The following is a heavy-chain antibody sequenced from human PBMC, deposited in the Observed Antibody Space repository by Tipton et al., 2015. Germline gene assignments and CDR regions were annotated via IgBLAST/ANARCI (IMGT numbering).Heavy chain of an antibody. CDR1: GFKFTNHW. J-gene: IGHJ3*01. CDR2: IWPGNSET. V-gene: IGHV5-51*01. CDR3: ARRGLDDGFDL. Sequence: QLVQSGAEVKKAGESLRISCKASGFKFTNHWIVWVRQRPGDGLEWMGMIWPGNSETRYSPSFQGQVTISADKSITTAYLQWSGLKATDTAIYYCARRGLDDGFDLWGQGTMVTVSS.